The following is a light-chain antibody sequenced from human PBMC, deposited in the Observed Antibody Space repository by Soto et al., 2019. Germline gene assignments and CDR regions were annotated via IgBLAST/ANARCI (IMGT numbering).Light chain of an antibody. CDR2: DVS. V-gene: IGLV2-14*03. CDR3: CSYTSSSTPVV. Sequence: QSVLTQPASVSGSPGQSITISCTGTSSDVGGYNYVSWYQQHPDKAPKLMIYDVSNRPSGVSNRFSGSKSGNTASLTISGLQAEDEADYYCCSYTSSSTPVVFGGGTKLTVL. J-gene: IGLJ2*01. CDR1: SSDVGGYNY.